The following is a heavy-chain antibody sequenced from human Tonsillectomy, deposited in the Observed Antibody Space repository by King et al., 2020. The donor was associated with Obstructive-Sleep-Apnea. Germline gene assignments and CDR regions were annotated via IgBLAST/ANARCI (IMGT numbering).Heavy chain of an antibody. CDR1: GFSLSNARMG. D-gene: IGHD4-17*01. Sequence: VTLKESGPVLVKPTETLTLTCTVSGFSLSNARMGVSWIRQPPGKALEWLAHILSNDEEFYSTSLKSRLTISKDTSKSQVVLTMTNMGPVDTATYYCARILSDYGDQYYFDYWGQGTLVTVSS. CDR3: ARILSDYGDQYYFDY. J-gene: IGHJ4*02. V-gene: IGHV2-26*01. CDR2: ILSNDEE.